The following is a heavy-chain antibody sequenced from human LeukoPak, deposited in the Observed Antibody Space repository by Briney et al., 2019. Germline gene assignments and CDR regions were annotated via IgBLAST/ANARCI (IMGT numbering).Heavy chain of an antibody. CDR1: GFRFSDYW. CDR3: ARDKIVGPTNFDY. J-gene: IGHJ4*02. Sequence: PGGSLRLSCAASGFRFSDYWMSWVRQVPGKGLEWVANIKQNGGEIYYVDSVKGRFTISRDNAKNSLYLQMNSLRAEDTAIYYCARDKIVGPTNFDYWGQETLVTVSS. D-gene: IGHD1-26*01. CDR2: IKQNGGEI. V-gene: IGHV3-7*03.